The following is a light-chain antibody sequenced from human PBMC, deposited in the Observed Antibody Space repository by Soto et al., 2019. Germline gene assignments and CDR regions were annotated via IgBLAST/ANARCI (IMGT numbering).Light chain of an antibody. J-gene: IGKJ4*01. Sequence: DIQMTQSPSSLSASVGDRVTITCRAGQDINIYLAWYQQKPGKVPKLLISAASTLQAGVPSRFSGSGSWTDFTLTISSLQPEDVATYYCHKYDDAPLTFGGGTKVEIK. CDR3: HKYDDAPLT. V-gene: IGKV1-27*01. CDR1: QDINIY. CDR2: AAS.